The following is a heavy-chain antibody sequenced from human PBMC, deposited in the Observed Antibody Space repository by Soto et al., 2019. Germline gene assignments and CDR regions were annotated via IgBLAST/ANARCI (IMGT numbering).Heavy chain of an antibody. CDR1: GFTFSSYS. Sequence: GGSLRLSCAASGFTFSSYSMNWVRQAPGKGLEWVSSISSSSSYIYYADSVKGRFTISRDNSKNTLYLQMNSLRAEDTAVYYCARCIAAAGTEAFDIWGQGPMVTVSS. D-gene: IGHD6-13*01. J-gene: IGHJ3*02. CDR3: ARCIAAAGTEAFDI. V-gene: IGHV3-21*01. CDR2: ISSSSSYI.